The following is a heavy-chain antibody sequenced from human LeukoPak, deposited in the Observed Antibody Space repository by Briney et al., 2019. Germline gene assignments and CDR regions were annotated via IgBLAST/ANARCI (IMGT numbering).Heavy chain of an antibody. Sequence: PGGSLRLSCAASGFTFSSYSMNWVRQAPGKGLEWVSYISSSSSTIYYADSVKGRFTVSRDNAKNALYLQMNSLRAEDTAVYYCARAQQQLVQQYDSYYGMDVWGQGTTVAVSS. D-gene: IGHD6-13*01. V-gene: IGHV3-48*01. CDR2: ISSSSSTI. CDR1: GFTFSSYS. J-gene: IGHJ6*02. CDR3: ARAQQQLVQQYDSYYGMDV.